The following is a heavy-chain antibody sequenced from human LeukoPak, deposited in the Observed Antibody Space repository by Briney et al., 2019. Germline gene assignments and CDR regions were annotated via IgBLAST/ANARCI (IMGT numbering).Heavy chain of an antibody. Sequence: ASVRVSFKASGYKFTDFSMSWVRQAPGQGLEWVGWISPYNGDTRSAQKLQGRVTLTTDTTTNTIYFELMSLRPDDTAIYYCAREWGYDSSGKYVKEDYWGQGTLVTVSS. CDR3: AREWGYDSSGKYVKEDY. CDR2: ISPYNGDT. V-gene: IGHV1-18*01. J-gene: IGHJ4*02. CDR1: GYKFTDFS. D-gene: IGHD3-22*01.